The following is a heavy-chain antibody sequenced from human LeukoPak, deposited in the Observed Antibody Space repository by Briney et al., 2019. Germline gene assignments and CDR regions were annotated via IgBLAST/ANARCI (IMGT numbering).Heavy chain of an antibody. Sequence: GGSLRLSCAASGFTFSSYWTNWVRQGPGKGLEWVANIRQDGGDEYYADSVKGRFTISRDNAKHSLYLQMHSLRAEDTAVYYCARDFFATGSFDYWGQGTLVTVSS. D-gene: IGHD3-10*01. J-gene: IGHJ4*02. CDR3: ARDFFATGSFDY. V-gene: IGHV3-7*04. CDR2: IRQDGGDE. CDR1: GFTFSSYW.